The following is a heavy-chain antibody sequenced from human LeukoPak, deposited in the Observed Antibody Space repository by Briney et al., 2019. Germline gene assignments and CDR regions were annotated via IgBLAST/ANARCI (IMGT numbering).Heavy chain of an antibody. V-gene: IGHV4-38-2*02. CDR3: ARDRTIVGATISIDY. Sequence: SETLSLTCTVSGYSISSGPYWGWIRQPPGKGLEWIGSIYHSGSTYYNPSLKSRVTISVDTSKNQFSLKLSSVTAADTAVYYCARDRTIVGATISIDYWGQGTLVTVSS. CDR1: GYSISSGPY. CDR2: IYHSGST. D-gene: IGHD1-26*01. J-gene: IGHJ4*02.